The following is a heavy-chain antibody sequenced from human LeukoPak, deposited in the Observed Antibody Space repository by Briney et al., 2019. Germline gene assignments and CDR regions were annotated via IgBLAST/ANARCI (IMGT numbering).Heavy chain of an antibody. CDR2: ISRGSASI. D-gene: IGHD4-11*01. CDR3: AREGLHSPLTLGY. Sequence: GGSLRLSCADAGFIFSSYSMNWVRQAPGKGLEWVSSISRGSASIYYADSLKGRVTISRDNSKNTLYLQMNSLRAEDTAVYYCAREGLHSPLTLGYWGQGTLVTVSS. CDR1: GFIFSSYS. J-gene: IGHJ4*02. V-gene: IGHV3-21*04.